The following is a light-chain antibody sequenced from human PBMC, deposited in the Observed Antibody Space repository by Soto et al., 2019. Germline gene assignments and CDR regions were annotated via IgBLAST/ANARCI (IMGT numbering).Light chain of an antibody. CDR3: QQTNTFLPLT. J-gene: IGKJ4*01. CDR2: GAS. Sequence: DIQMTQSPSSVSASVGDRVTITCRTSQGISNWLAWYQQQPGKAPKILIYGASSLQSGGPSRFSGGGSGTHFTLIISSLQPEDVATFYCQQTNTFLPLTFGGGTKVEI. V-gene: IGKV1-12*01. CDR1: QGISNW.